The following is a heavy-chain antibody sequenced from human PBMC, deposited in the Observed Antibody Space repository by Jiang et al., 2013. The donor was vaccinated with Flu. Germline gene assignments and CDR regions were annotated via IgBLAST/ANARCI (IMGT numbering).Heavy chain of an antibody. D-gene: IGHD6-19*01. CDR1: GGSISSYY. V-gene: IGHV4-59*01. Sequence: GSGLVKPSETLSLTCAVSGGSISSYYWSWIRQPPGKGLEWIGYIYYSGSTNYNPSLKSRVTISVDTSKNQFSLKLSSVTAADTAVYYCARERVADPNWFDPWGQGTLVTVSS. CDR3: ARERVADPNWFDP. J-gene: IGHJ5*02. CDR2: IYYSGST.